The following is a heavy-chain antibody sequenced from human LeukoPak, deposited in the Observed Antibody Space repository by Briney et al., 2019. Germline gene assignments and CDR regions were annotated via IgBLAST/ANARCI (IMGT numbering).Heavy chain of an antibody. Sequence: ASVKVSCKASGYTFTSYGISWVRQAPGQGLEWMGWISAYNGNTNYAQKLQGRVTMTTDTSTSTAYMALRSLRSDDTAVYYCARDPNYYGSGSYYIDNWFDPWGQGTLVTVSS. CDR2: ISAYNGNT. CDR3: ARDPNYYGSGSYYIDNWFDP. CDR1: GYTFTSYG. J-gene: IGHJ5*02. V-gene: IGHV1-18*01. D-gene: IGHD3-10*01.